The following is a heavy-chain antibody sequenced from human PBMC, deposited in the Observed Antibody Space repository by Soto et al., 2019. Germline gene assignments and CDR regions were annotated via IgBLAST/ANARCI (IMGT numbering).Heavy chain of an antibody. CDR1: GYTLTELS. D-gene: IGHD3-10*01. V-gene: IGHV1-24*01. CDR3: ATDTSITMVRGVTNTTYGIDL. Sequence: ASVXVSCKVSGYTLTELSMHWVRQAPGKGLEWMGGFDPEDGETIYAQKFQGRVNITEDTSTETAYMELSSLRSEDTAVYYCATDTSITMVRGVTNTTYGIDLWGQGTTLTV. CDR2: FDPEDGET. J-gene: IGHJ6*02.